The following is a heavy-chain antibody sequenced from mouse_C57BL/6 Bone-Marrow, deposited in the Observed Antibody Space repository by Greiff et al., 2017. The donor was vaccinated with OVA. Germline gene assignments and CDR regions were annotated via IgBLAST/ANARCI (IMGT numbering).Heavy chain of an antibody. J-gene: IGHJ4*01. Sequence: VQLQQSGPELVKPGASVKLSCKASGYSFTDYNMNWVKQSNGKSLEWIGVINPNYGTTRYNQKFKGKATMTVDQASSTAYMQSNSLTSEDSAVYYCAFIGFYAIDYWGQGTSVTVSS. D-gene: IGHD2-14*01. V-gene: IGHV1-39*01. CDR3: AFIGFYAIDY. CDR1: GYSFTDYN. CDR2: INPNYGTT.